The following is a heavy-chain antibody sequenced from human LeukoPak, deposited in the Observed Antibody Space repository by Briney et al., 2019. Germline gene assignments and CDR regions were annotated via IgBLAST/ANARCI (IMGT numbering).Heavy chain of an antibody. CDR2: ISRSGGNA. J-gene: IGHJ4*02. D-gene: IGHD2-21*02. CDR1: GFTFTNYA. Sequence: GGSLRLSCAASGFTFTNYAMTWVRQAPGRRLEWVSSISRSGGNAYYAKSVDGRFTVSSDSSRDTLFLQMNRLRAEDTAVYYCARDVEVCRVGACYWTTFDCWGQGALVTVSS. CDR3: ARDVEVCRVGACYWTTFDC. V-gene: IGHV3-23*01.